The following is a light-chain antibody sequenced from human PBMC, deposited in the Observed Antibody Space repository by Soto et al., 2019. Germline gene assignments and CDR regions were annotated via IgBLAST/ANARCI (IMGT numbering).Light chain of an antibody. CDR2: GAS. J-gene: IGKJ4*01. V-gene: IGKV3-15*01. Sequence: EIVMTQSPATLSVSPGERATLSCRASQNVSSNLAWYQQKPGQVPRLLIYGASTRATGIPARFSGSGSGTEFTLTISSLQSEDFAVYYCQQYNNWPPLTFGGGTKVEIK. CDR1: QNVSSN. CDR3: QQYNNWPPLT.